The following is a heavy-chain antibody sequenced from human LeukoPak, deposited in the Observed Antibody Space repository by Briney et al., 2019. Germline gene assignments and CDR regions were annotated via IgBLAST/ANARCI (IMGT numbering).Heavy chain of an antibody. Sequence: ASVKVSCKASGYTFTGYYMPWVRQAPGQGLEWMRRINPNSGGTNYAQKFQGRVTMTRDTSISTAYMELSRLRSDDTAVYYCARVPRGYSYGIDAFDIWGQGTMVTVSS. CDR1: GYTFTGYY. J-gene: IGHJ3*02. D-gene: IGHD5-18*01. CDR3: ARVPRGYSYGIDAFDI. CDR2: INPNSGGT. V-gene: IGHV1-2*06.